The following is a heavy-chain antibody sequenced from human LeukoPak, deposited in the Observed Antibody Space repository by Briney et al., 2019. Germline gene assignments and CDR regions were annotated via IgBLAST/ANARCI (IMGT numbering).Heavy chain of an antibody. J-gene: IGHJ4*02. CDR2: ISGSGEKE. V-gene: IGHV3-23*01. CDR1: GFVFSNHA. D-gene: IGHD3-22*01. CDR3: VKDQADYFDGSGSYFDH. Sequence: GGSLRLSCVASGFVFSNHAMNGVRQAPGRGLEWVSVISGSGEKEFYADSVKGRCSISRDNSKNILYLQVSNVRAEDTAIYYCVKDQADYFDGSGSYFDHWGQGTLVTVSS.